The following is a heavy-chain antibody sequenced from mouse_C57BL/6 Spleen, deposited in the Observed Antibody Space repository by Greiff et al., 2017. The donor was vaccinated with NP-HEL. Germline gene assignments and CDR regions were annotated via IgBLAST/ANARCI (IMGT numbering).Heavy chain of an antibody. D-gene: IGHD2-4*01. V-gene: IGHV1-59*01. CDR2: IDPSDSYT. CDR3: ARSRDYDGAWFAY. J-gene: IGHJ3*01. Sequence: QVQLQQPGAELVRPGTSVKLSCKASGYTFTSYWMHWVKQRPGQGLEWIGVIDPSDSYTNYNQKFKGKATLTVDTSSSTAYMQLSSLTSEDSAVYYCARSRDYDGAWFAYWGKGTLVTVSA. CDR1: GYTFTSYW.